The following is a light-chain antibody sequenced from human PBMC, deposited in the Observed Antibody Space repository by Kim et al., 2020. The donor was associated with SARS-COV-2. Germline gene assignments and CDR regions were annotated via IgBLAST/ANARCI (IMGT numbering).Light chain of an antibody. Sequence: SCADISNDVGGYNDVSWYQQHPGKAPKLIIFDVSRRPSGVSDRFSGSKSGNTASLTISELQAEDEADYYCSSFLITNTLDFGTGTKVTV. J-gene: IGLJ1*01. CDR2: DVS. V-gene: IGLV2-14*03. CDR3: SSFLITNTLD. CDR1: SNDVGGYND.